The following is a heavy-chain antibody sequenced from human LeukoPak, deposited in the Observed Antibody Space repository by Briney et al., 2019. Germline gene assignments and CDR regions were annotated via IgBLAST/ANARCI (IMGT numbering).Heavy chain of an antibody. V-gene: IGHV3-73*01. Sequence: GGSLRLSCAASGFTFSGSAMHWVRQASGKGLEWVGRIRSKANSYATAYAASVKGRFTISRDDSKNTAYLQMNSLKTEDTAVYYCLVTNTGVGGSIDYWGQGTLVTVSS. CDR3: LVTNTGVGGSIDY. J-gene: IGHJ4*02. CDR2: IRSKANSYAT. D-gene: IGHD1-26*01. CDR1: GFTFSGSA.